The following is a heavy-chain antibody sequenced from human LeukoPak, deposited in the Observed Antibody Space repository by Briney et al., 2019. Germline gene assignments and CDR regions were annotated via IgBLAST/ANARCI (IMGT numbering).Heavy chain of an antibody. J-gene: IGHJ4*02. D-gene: IGHD1-26*01. Sequence: ASVKVSCKASGGTFSSYAISWVRQAPGQGLEWMGWINPNSGSTKYAQKFQGRVTMTRNTSISTAYMEVSRLRSDGTAMFYCARDTSIVGATAVDYWGQGTLVTVSS. CDR1: GGTFSSYA. CDR3: ARDTSIVGATAVDY. V-gene: IGHV1-2*02. CDR2: INPNSGST.